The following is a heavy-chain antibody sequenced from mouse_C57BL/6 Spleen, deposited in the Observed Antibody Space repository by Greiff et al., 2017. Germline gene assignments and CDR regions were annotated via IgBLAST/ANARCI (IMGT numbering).Heavy chain of an antibody. CDR2: ISSGSSTI. Sequence: EVKVVESGGGLVKPGGSLKLSCAASGFTFSDYGMHWVRQAPEKGLEWVAYISSGSSTIYYADTVKGRFTISRDNAKNTLFLQMTSLRSEDTAMYYCAKNDYYGSSYLYAMDYWGQGTSVTVSS. D-gene: IGHD1-1*01. CDR1: GFTFSDYG. CDR3: AKNDYYGSSYLYAMDY. V-gene: IGHV5-17*01. J-gene: IGHJ4*01.